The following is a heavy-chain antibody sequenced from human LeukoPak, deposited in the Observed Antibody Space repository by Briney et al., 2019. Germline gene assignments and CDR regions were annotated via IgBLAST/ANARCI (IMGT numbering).Heavy chain of an antibody. V-gene: IGHV1-18*01. CDR3: AREGTVGATSWFDP. CDR1: GGTFSSYA. CDR2: ISAYNGKT. D-gene: IGHD1-26*01. J-gene: IGHJ5*02. Sequence: ASVTVSCKASGGTFSSYAISWVRQAPGQGLEWMGWISAYNGKTNYTQKLQGRVTMTTDTSTSTAYMELSSLRSEDTAVYYCAREGTVGATSWFDPWGQGTLVTVSS.